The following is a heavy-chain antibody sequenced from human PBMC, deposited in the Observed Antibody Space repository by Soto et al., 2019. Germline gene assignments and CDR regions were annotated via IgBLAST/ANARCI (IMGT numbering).Heavy chain of an antibody. J-gene: IGHJ4*02. CDR1: GFTFSSYA. D-gene: IGHD1-26*01. Sequence: PGGSLRLSCAASGFTFSSYAMSWVRQAPGKGLEWVSAISGSGGSTYYADSVKGRFTISRDNSKNTLYLQMNSLRAEDTAVYYCAKDVGRVGAMLADDYWGQGTLVTVSS. CDR2: ISGSGGST. V-gene: IGHV3-23*01. CDR3: AKDVGRVGAMLADDY.